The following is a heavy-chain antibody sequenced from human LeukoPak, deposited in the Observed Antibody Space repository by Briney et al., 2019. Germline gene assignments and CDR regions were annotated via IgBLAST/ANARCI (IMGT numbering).Heavy chain of an antibody. V-gene: IGHV3-7*04. Sequence: GGSLRLSCVASGFPFSSYWMTWVRQAPGKGLEWVANIKQDGSKKSYVDSVKGRFTISRDNAKNSLYLQMNRLRAEDTAIYYCTRVGYIDEGIDYWGQGTLVTVSS. CDR2: IKQDGSKK. D-gene: IGHD5-24*01. CDR3: TRVGYIDEGIDY. J-gene: IGHJ4*02. CDR1: GFPFSSYW.